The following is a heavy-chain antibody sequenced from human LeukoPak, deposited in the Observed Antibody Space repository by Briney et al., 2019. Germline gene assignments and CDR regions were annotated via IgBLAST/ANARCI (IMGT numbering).Heavy chain of an antibody. CDR1: VDSITTNSYR. J-gene: IGHJ5*02. CDR2: IYSSGNS. D-gene: IGHD3-16*01. V-gene: IGHV4-39*01. Sequence: PGETLTLTCSISVDSITTNSYRWRWIRQSPGKGLEWIGSIYSSGNSYYNPSLKTRATISPDTSKNQYSLRLTSVTAADTAIYYCARRGIWDLQIGHWFDPWGQGTLLLVSS. CDR3: ARRGIWDLQIGHWFDP.